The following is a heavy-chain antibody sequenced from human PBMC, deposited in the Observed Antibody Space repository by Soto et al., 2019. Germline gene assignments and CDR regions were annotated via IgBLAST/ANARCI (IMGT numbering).Heavy chain of an antibody. J-gene: IGHJ4*02. CDR3: AKDRAGTSFY. CDR1: GFTFSSYA. V-gene: IGHV3-23*01. D-gene: IGHD1-7*01. CDR2: ISGSGGST. Sequence: GGSLILSWASSGFTFSSYARSWVRQAPGKGLEWVSAISGSGGSTYYADSVKGRFTISRDNSKNTLYLQMNSLRAEDTAVYYCAKDRAGTSFYWGQGTLVPVSS.